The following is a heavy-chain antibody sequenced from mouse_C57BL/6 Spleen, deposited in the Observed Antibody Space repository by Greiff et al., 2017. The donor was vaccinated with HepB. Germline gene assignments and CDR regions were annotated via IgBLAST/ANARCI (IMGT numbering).Heavy chain of an antibody. J-gene: IGHJ1*03. CDR1: GFTFSSYA. D-gene: IGHD1-1*01. CDR3: ARGGSSYSYFDV. Sequence: EVKLMESGGGLVKPGGSLKLSCAASGFTFSSYAMSWVRQTPEKRLEWVATISDGGSYTYYPDNVKGRFTISRDNAKNNLYLQMSHLKSEDTAMYYCARGGSSYSYFDVWGTGTTVTVSS. CDR2: ISDGGSYT. V-gene: IGHV5-4*03.